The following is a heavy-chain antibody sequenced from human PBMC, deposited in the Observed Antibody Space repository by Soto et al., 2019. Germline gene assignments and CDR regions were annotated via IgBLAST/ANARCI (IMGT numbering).Heavy chain of an antibody. D-gene: IGHD2-2*01. Sequence: VSVWVLRAPGQGLEWMGGFIPVFGTANYAQRFQGRVTITADDSTSTAYMELTSLRSDDTAIYYSARAEYSSIYYFDYWRQGTPVTVSS. V-gene: IGHV1-69*01. CDR3: ARAEYSSIYYFDY. J-gene: IGHJ4*02. CDR2: FIPVFGTA. CDR1: V.